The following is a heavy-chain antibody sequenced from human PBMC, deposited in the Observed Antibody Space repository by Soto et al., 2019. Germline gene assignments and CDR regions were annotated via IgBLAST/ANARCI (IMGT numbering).Heavy chain of an antibody. D-gene: IGHD4-17*01. J-gene: IGHJ4*02. Sequence: QVQLVESGGGVVQPGRSLRLSCAASGFTLSSYAMHWVRHAPGKGLEWVAVISYDGSNKYYADSVKCRFTSSRDNSKDTLDLQMNSLRSEDTSLYYCAIGGRLHYFDYWGQGTLLTVSS. CDR1: GFTLSSYA. CDR3: AIGGRLHYFDY. V-gene: IGHV3-30-3*01. CDR2: ISYDGSNK.